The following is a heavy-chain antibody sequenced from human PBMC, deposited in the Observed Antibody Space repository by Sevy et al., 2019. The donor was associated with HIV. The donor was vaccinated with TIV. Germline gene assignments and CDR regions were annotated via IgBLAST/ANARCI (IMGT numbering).Heavy chain of an antibody. CDR2: LNNNAGNT. Sequence: GGSLRLSCSASGFTFSNYAMHWVRQSPGKGLEYVSTLNNNAGNTYYADSVKGRFTVSRDNSKNTLYLQMSSLRAEETAVYYCVKDLLSGGDWGAFDIWGQGTMVTVSS. CDR3: VKDLLSGGDWGAFDI. V-gene: IGHV3-64D*06. D-gene: IGHD2-21*02. J-gene: IGHJ3*02. CDR1: GFTFSNYA.